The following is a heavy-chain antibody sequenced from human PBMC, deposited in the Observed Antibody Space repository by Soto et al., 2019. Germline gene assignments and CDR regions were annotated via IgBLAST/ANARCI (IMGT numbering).Heavy chain of an antibody. CDR3: ARGTVTSGRWFGP. D-gene: IGHD4-17*01. J-gene: IGHJ5*02. CDR2: ISSLSGNT. Sequence: QVHLVQSETEVKEPGASVTVSCKTSHATFTGYTINWVRQAPGQGLEWLGWISSLSGNTYYARAFQGRLTMTTNTSATTAYMDLRSLRSDDTAVYFCARGTVTSGRWFGPWGQGTLVTVSS. CDR1: HATFTGYT. V-gene: IGHV1-18*04.